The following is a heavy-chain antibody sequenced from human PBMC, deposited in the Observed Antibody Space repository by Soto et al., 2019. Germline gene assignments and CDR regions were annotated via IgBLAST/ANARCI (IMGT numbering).Heavy chain of an antibody. CDR1: GGSISSYY. D-gene: IGHD2-21*01. CDR3: ACYCAHCVTTGFPGDCFDP. J-gene: IGHJ5*02. CDR2: IHYTGTT. Sequence: PSETLSLTCTVAGGSISSYYWSWIRQPPGKELEWIGYIHYTGTTKYNPSLKSRVTISVDTSKNQFSLKLDSMTAADTAVYYCACYCAHCVTTGFPGDCFDPWGQGTLVTVSS. V-gene: IGHV4-59*01.